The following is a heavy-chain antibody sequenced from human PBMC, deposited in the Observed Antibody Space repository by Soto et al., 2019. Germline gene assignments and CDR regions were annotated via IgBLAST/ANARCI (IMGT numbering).Heavy chain of an antibody. D-gene: IGHD6-6*01. CDR2: IYYSGST. V-gene: IGHV4-39*01. J-gene: IGHJ5*02. Sequence: QLQLQESGPGLVKPSETLSLTCTVSGGSISSSSYYWGWIRQPPGKGLEWIGSIYYSGSTYYTPSLKSRVTISVDTSKNQFSLKLSSVTAADTAVYYCARHPIATIAARRGDWCDPWGQGTLVTVSS. CDR1: GGSISSSSYY. CDR3: ARHPIATIAARRGDWCDP.